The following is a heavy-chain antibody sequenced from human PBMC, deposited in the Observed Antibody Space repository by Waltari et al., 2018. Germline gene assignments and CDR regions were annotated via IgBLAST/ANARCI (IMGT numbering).Heavy chain of an antibody. V-gene: IGHV4-4*02. J-gene: IGHJ4*02. CDR3: AGDRAIGLFFDY. D-gene: IGHD2-2*01. Sequence: WWSWGRQSPEKGLEWIGQVHHSGKTHYNPSLQSRVAISLDKPKNHFSLNLNSVTAADTAIYYCAGDRAIGLFFDYWGRGTLVTVSS. CDR2: VHHSGKT. CDR1: W.